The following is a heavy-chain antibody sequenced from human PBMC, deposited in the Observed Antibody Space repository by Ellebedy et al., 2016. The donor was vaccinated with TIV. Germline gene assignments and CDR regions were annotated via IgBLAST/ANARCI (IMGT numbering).Heavy chain of an antibody. Sequence: GGSLRLXXAASGFSFSDHYMTWIRQAPGKGLEWVSTVSRSGGTTYYADSVKGRFTISRDNSKNTLSLQMNSLRAEDTAVYYCAKDRATILGVIIPTTIDYWGRGTLVTVST. CDR2: VSRSGGTT. V-gene: IGHV3-23*01. CDR3: AKDRATILGVIIPTTIDY. D-gene: IGHD3-3*01. J-gene: IGHJ4*02. CDR1: GFSFSDHY.